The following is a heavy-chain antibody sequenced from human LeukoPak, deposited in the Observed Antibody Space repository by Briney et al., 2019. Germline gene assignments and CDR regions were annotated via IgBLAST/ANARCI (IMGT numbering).Heavy chain of an antibody. CDR3: ARPYYYDSRIDP. D-gene: IGHD3-22*01. J-gene: IGHJ5*02. CDR2: MYHSGST. Sequence: SETLCLTCTVSGGSITSGDYYWSWIRQPPGKGLEWIAYMYHSGSTYYNPSLKSRVTMSADTSKNQSSLELSSVTAADTAVYYCARPYYYDSRIDPWGQGTLVTVSS. V-gene: IGHV4-30-4*01. CDR1: GGSITSGDYY.